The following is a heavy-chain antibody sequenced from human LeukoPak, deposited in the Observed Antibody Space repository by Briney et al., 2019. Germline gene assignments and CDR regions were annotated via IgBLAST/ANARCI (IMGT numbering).Heavy chain of an antibody. J-gene: IGHJ6*02. V-gene: IGHV3-66*01. D-gene: IGHD3-16*01. CDR3: ARERGWGASYYYGMDV. CDR1: GFTVSSNY. Sequence: PGGSLRLSCAASGFTVSSNYMSWVRQAPGKGLEWGSVIRSDDTSYYTDSVKDRFIISRDNSENSLYLQMNSLRAEDTAVYYCARERGWGASYYYGMDVWGQGTTVTVSS. CDR2: IRSDDTS.